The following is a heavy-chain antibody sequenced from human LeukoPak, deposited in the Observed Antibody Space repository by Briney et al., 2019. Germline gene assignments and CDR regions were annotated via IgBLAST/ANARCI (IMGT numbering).Heavy chain of an antibody. CDR2: INQDGRYI. CDR3: AKDQSVYYYDSSGYYYYFYY. J-gene: IGHJ4*02. D-gene: IGHD3-22*01. Sequence: PGGSLRLSRGASGFTYDRFWVHWVRQTPGKRLVWVSRINQDGRYITYADSVQGRFTISRDTAKNSLLLQMNSLRVENTAVYYCAKDQSVYYYDSSGYYYYFYYWGQGTLVTVSS. V-gene: IGHV3-74*01. CDR1: GFTYDRFW.